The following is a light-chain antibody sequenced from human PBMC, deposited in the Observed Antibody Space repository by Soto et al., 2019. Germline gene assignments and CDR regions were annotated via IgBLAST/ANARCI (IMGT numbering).Light chain of an antibody. CDR1: QSVFSN. CDR3: QQRSNWPLT. J-gene: IGKJ3*01. V-gene: IGKV3-11*01. CDR2: DAS. Sequence: EIVMTQSPATLSVSPGERATLSCRASQSVFSNLAWYQQKPGQAPRLLIYDASNRATGIPARFSGSGSGADFSLTINSLEPEDFAVYYCQQRSNWPLTFGPGTKVDIK.